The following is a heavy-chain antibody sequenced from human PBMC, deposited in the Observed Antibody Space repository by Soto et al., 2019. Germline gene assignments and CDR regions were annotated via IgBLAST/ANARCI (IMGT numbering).Heavy chain of an antibody. CDR3: ARHFSVDYFDN. CDR1: GDSITSNSYF. J-gene: IGHJ4*02. CDR2: IYYSGTT. V-gene: IGHV4-39*01. Sequence: SETLSLTCTVSGDSITSNSYFWAWIRQPPGKGLEWIGSIYYSGTTYYNPSLKSRVTISVDRSKNQFSLKLSSVTAADTAVYYCARHFSVDYFDNWGQGALVTVSS.